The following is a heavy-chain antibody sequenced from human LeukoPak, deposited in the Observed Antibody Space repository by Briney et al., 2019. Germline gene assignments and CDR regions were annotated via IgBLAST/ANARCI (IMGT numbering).Heavy chain of an antibody. CDR2: IGSDGDST. CDR1: GFTFSSLG. CDR3: ASGYRYGNY. D-gene: IGHD5-18*01. Sequence: PGGSLRLSCSASGFTFSSLGMHWVRQAPGKGLEHVSTIGSDGDSTYYADSVKDRFTISRDNSKNTLDLQMNSLRAEDTAMYYCASGYRYGNYWGQGTLVTVSS. V-gene: IGHV3-64*04. J-gene: IGHJ4*02.